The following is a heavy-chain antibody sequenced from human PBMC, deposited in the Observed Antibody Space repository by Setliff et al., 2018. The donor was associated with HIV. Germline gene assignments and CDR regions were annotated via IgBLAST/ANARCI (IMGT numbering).Heavy chain of an antibody. CDR2: ISGYNDNT. CDR1: GYSFSNYA. CDR3: ARVIDYGVLYWSYYMDV. D-gene: IGHD4-17*01. Sequence: ASVKVSCKASGYSFSNYAIGWVRQAPGQGLEWMGWISGYNDNTNYAQKFRGRVTMTTDTSTSTAYMELRSLRSDDTAVYYCARVIDYGVLYWSYYMDVWGKGTTVTVSS. V-gene: IGHV1-18*01. J-gene: IGHJ6*03.